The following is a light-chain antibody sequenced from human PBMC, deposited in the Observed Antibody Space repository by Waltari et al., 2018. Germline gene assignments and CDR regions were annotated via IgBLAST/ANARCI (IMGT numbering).Light chain of an antibody. CDR2: VNSDGGD. CDR1: SGHSNYA. V-gene: IGLV4-69*01. J-gene: IGLJ3*02. Sequence: QVVLTQAPSASASLGDSVRLTCTLSSGHSNYAIAWLQQQPEKGPRYLMKVNSDGGDSEGGDIPHRFSGSSSGAERYLIISNLQSEDEADYYCQTWGTGGVFGGGTKLTVL. CDR3: QTWGTGGV.